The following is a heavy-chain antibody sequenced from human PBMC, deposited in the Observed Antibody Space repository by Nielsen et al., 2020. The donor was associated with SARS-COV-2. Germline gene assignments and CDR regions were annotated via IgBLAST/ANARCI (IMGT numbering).Heavy chain of an antibody. D-gene: IGHD5-12*01. Sequence: SETLFLTCGVSGRSLTGYQWTWLRQPPGKGLEWLGEINQSGRTKTNPSLRSRLTMSVDTSRNQFSLRLTSVTAADTAMYYCVNGGRYSDGWSLWYWDKGSLVTVSS. J-gene: IGHJ4*02. CDR1: GRSLTGYQ. CDR3: VNGGRYSDGWSLWY. CDR2: INQSGRT. V-gene: IGHV4-34*10.